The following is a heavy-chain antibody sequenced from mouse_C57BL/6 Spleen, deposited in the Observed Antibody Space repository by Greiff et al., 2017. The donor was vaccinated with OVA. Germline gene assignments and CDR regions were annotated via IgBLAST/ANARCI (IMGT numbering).Heavy chain of an antibody. Sequence: QVQLQQSGAELVRPGASVTLSCKASGYTFTDYEMHWVKQTPVHGLEWIGAIDPETGGTAYNQKFKGKAILTADKSSSTAYMELRSLTSEDSAVDYCTRYEMDYCAMDYWGQGTSVTVSS. CDR2: IDPETGGT. V-gene: IGHV1-15*01. CDR3: TRYEMDYCAMDY. D-gene: IGHD2-10*02. CDR1: GYTFTDYE. J-gene: IGHJ4*01.